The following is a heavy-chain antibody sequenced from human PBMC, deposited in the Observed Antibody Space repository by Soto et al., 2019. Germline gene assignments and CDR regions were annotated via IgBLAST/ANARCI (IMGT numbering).Heavy chain of an antibody. CDR2: INHSGSS. CDR1: GGSFSGYD. J-gene: IGHJ4*02. CDR3: ARDKITGLFDY. V-gene: IGHV4-34*01. D-gene: IGHD2-8*02. Sequence: PSETLSLTCAVYGGSFSGYDWTWIRQPPGTGLEWIGEINHSGSSNYNPSLKSRVTISVDTSKNQFSLKLTSVTAAGTAVYYCARDKITGLFDYWGQGTLVTVS.